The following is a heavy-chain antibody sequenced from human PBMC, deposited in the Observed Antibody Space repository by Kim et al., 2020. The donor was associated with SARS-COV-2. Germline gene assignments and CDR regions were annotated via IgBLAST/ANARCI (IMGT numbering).Heavy chain of an antibody. J-gene: IGHJ4*02. V-gene: IGHV4-59*01. Sequence: NYNPSLKSRVTISVDTSKNQFSLKVKSVTAADTAVYYCAREREGRANAFDYWGQGSLVTVSS. D-gene: IGHD1-26*01. CDR3: AREREGRANAFDY.